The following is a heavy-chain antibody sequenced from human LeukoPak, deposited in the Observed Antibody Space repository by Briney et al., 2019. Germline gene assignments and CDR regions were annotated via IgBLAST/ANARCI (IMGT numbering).Heavy chain of an antibody. CDR3: ARGGVDSTGSTNYFDY. CDR2: IYPGDSDT. D-gene: IGHD3-22*01. J-gene: IGHJ4*02. CDR1: GYTFANYW. Sequence: GESLKFTCKGSGYTFANYWIGWVRQMPGKGLEWMGIIYPGDSDTRYSPSSQGQVTISADKSISSAYLQWTSLKPSDTAIYYCARGGVDSTGSTNYFDYWGQGTLVTVSS. V-gene: IGHV5-51*01.